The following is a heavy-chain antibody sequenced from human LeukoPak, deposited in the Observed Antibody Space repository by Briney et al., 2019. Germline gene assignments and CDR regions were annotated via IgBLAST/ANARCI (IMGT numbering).Heavy chain of an antibody. V-gene: IGHV1-46*03. CDR1: GYTFTSYY. D-gene: IGHD3-22*01. CDR2: INPSGGST. Sequence: ASVKVSCKASGYTFTSYYMHWVRQAPGQGLEWMGIINPSGGSTSYAQKFQGRVTMTRVTSTSTVYMELSSLRSEDTAVYYCARDFYNYDSSGYYALPGGYWGQGTLVTVSS. CDR3: ARDFYNYDSSGYYALPGGY. J-gene: IGHJ4*02.